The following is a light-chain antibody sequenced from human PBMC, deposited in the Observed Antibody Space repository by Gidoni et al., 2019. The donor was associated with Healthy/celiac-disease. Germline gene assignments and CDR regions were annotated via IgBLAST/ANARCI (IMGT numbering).Light chain of an antibody. V-gene: IGKV3-20*01. CDR3: QQYGSSPWT. CDR2: GAS. J-gene: IGKJ1*01. Sequence: IVFTQSSGTLSLSPGERATLSCRASQSVSSSYLAWYQQKPGQAPRLLIYGASSRATGTPDRFSGSGSGTDFTLTISRLEPEDFAVYYCQQYGSSPWTFGQXTKVEIK. CDR1: QSVSSSY.